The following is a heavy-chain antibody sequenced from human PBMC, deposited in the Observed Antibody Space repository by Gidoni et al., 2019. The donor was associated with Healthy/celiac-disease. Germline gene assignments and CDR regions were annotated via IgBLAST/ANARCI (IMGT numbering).Heavy chain of an antibody. CDR3: AREGLGSTTRDAFDI. Sequence: EVQLVESGGGLVNPVGSLRLSCAASGFTFSSYSRNWVRQAPGKGLEWVSSISSSSSYIYYADSVKGRFTISRDNAKNSLYLQMNSLRAEDTAVYYCAREGLGSTTRDAFDIWGQGTMVTVSS. D-gene: IGHD3-16*01. CDR1: GFTFSSYS. V-gene: IGHV3-21*01. J-gene: IGHJ3*02. CDR2: ISSSSSYI.